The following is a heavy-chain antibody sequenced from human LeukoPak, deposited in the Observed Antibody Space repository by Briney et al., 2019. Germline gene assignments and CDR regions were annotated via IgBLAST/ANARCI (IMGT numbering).Heavy chain of an antibody. Sequence: ASVKVSCKASGYTFTGYYMHWVRQAPGQGLEWMGWINPNSGGTNYAQKFQGRVTMTRDTSISTAYMELSRLRSDDTAVYYCARVQGYCSSTSCYPDTNFDYWGQGTLVTVSS. CDR2: INPNSGGT. V-gene: IGHV1-2*02. CDR3: ARVQGYCSSTSCYPDTNFDY. D-gene: IGHD2-2*01. CDR1: GYTFTGYY. J-gene: IGHJ4*02.